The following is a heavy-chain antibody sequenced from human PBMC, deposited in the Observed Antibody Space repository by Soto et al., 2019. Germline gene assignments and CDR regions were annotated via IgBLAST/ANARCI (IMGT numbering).Heavy chain of an antibody. D-gene: IGHD4-4*01. V-gene: IGHV1-69*04. Sequence: SVKVSCKASGGTFSSYTISWVRQAPGQGLEWMGRIIPILGIANYAQKFQGRVTITADKSTSTAYMELSSLRSEDTAVYYCAREQFSNIPVFNYWCQGTLVTVSS. CDR1: GGTFSSYT. CDR2: IIPILGIA. J-gene: IGHJ4*02. CDR3: AREQFSNIPVFNY.